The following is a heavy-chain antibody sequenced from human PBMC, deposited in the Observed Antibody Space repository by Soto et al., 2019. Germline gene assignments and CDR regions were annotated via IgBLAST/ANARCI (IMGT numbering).Heavy chain of an antibody. CDR2: IRSSGTTI. J-gene: IGHJ4*02. Sequence: EVQLVESGGGLIQPGGSLRLSCAASGFSFSSYEMNWVRQAPGKGLEWVSYIRSSGTTIYYADSAKGRFTISRDNAKNSLFLQMNSLRAEDTAVYYCAGGLWGGNLVTSPFDFWGQGALVTVSS. V-gene: IGHV3-48*03. CDR1: GFSFSSYE. D-gene: IGHD3-3*01. CDR3: AGGLWGGNLVTSPFDF.